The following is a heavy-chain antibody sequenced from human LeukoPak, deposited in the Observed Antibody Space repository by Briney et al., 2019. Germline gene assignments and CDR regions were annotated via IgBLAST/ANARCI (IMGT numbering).Heavy chain of an antibody. D-gene: IGHD6-13*01. CDR2: ISGNGRST. V-gene: IGHV3-64*02. CDR3: ARVVPTAGYFDC. J-gene: IGHJ4*02. Sequence: TGGSLRLSCAASGFTFRNYGMHWVRQAPGKGLEYVSAISGNGRSTFYVDFVKGRFTISRDNSKNTLYLQMGSVSAEDMAVYYCARVVPTAGYFDCWGQGTLLTVSS. CDR1: GFTFRNYG.